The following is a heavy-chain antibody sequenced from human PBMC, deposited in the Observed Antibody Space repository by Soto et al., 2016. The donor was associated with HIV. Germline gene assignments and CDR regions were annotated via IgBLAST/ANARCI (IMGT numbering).Heavy chain of an antibody. CDR2: INSDGSRT. Sequence: EVQLVESGGGLVQPGGPLRLSCVASGFTFSKYWMHWVRQAPGKGLVWVSRINSDGSRTSYADSVKGRFTISRDNAKNTLYLQMNSLRAEDTAVYYCARGGEYYDILTGYWGQGTLVTVSS. CDR1: GFTFSKYW. CDR3: ARGGEYYDILTGY. D-gene: IGHD3-9*01. V-gene: IGHV3-74*01. J-gene: IGHJ4*02.